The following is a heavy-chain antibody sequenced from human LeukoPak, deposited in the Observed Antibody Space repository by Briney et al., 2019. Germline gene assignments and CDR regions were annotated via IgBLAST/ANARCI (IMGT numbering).Heavy chain of an antibody. Sequence: SETLSLTCTVSGGSISSSSYYWGWIRQPPGKGLEWIGSIYYSGSTYYNPSLKSRVTISVDTSKNQFSLKLSSVTAADTAVYYCARGLLNSQFDYWGQGTLVTVSS. D-gene: IGHD1-26*01. CDR2: IYYSGST. J-gene: IGHJ4*02. V-gene: IGHV4-39*07. CDR3: ARGLLNSQFDY. CDR1: GGSISSSSYY.